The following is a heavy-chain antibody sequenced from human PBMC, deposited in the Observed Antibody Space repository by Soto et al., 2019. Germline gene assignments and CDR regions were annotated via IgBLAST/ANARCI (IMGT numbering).Heavy chain of an antibody. CDR2: MNPNSGGT. J-gene: IGHJ4*02. Sequence: QVQLVQSGAEVKKPGASVNVSCEASGYTFTGSSIHWVRQAPGQGLEWMGYMNPNSGGTVFAQKVQGRVTMTRDTSISTAYMELSRVASDDTAVYYCARDLTGDPNYWGQGTLVTVSS. CDR1: GYTFTGSS. CDR3: ARDLTGDPNY. V-gene: IGHV1-2*02. D-gene: IGHD7-27*01.